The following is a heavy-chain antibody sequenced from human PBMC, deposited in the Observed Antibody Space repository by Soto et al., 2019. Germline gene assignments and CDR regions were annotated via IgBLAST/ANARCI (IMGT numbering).Heavy chain of an antibody. Sequence: QVQLVQSGAEVKKPGSSVKVSCKASGGTFSSYAISWVRQAPGQGLEWMGGIIPIFGTANYAQKFQGRVTITADESTSTAYMERSSLRSEDTAVYYCARETPNSSSWYEYYYYYGMDVWGQGTTVTVSS. CDR2: IIPIFGTA. CDR3: ARETPNSSSWYEYYYYYGMDV. CDR1: GGTFSSYA. D-gene: IGHD6-13*01. J-gene: IGHJ6*02. V-gene: IGHV1-69*12.